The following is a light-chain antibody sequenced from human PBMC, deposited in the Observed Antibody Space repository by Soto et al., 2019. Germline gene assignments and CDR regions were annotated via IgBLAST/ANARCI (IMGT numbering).Light chain of an antibody. CDR2: GAS. CDR1: QSVGNN. V-gene: IGKV3-15*01. Sequence: ERVMTQSPATLSASPGERVTLSCRASQSVGNNLAWYQQKPGQAPSLVIHGASTRATGVPARFSGSGSGTTFTLTISSLQPDDFATYYCQQYNSYLWTFGQGTKVDI. J-gene: IGKJ1*01. CDR3: QQYNSYLWT.